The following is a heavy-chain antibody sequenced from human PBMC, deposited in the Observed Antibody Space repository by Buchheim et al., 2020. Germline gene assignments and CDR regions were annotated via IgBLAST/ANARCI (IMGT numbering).Heavy chain of an antibody. CDR1: GFTFSSYA. CDR3: AKAGVPSPFGLGLWFDP. Sequence: EVQLLESGGGLVQPGGSLRLSCAAAGFTFSSYAMSWVRQAPGKGLEWVSAISGSGGSTYYADSVKGRFTISRDNSKNTMYLQMNSLRAEDTAVYYCAKAGVPSPFGLGLWFDPWGQGTL. J-gene: IGHJ5*02. D-gene: IGHD3-3*01. CDR2: ISGSGGST. V-gene: IGHV3-23*01.